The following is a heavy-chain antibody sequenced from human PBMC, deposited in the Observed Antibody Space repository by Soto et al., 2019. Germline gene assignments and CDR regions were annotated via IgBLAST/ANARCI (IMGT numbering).Heavy chain of an antibody. V-gene: IGHV5-51*01. Sequence: GESLKISCKGSGYSFTSYWIGWVRQMPGKGLEWMGIIYPGDSDTRYSPSFQGQVTIPADKSISTAYLQWSSLKASDTAMYYCAGHRLDYDFWKDYYYYYGMDVWGQGTTVTVSS. CDR3: AGHRLDYDFWKDYYYYYGMDV. CDR1: GYSFTSYW. CDR2: IYPGDSDT. D-gene: IGHD3-3*01. J-gene: IGHJ6*02.